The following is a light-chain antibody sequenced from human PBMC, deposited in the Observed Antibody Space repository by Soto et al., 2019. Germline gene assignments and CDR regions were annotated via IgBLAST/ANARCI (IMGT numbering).Light chain of an antibody. CDR1: QGISSY. CDR3: QQRNSYPIT. CDR2: TAS. J-gene: IGKJ5*01. Sequence: DIQLTQSPSFLSASVGERVTITCRASQGISSYLAWYQQKPGKAPNLLIHTASTLQSGVPSRFSGSGSGTEFTLTISSLQPEDFATYYCQQRNSYPITFGQGTLLEI. V-gene: IGKV1-9*01.